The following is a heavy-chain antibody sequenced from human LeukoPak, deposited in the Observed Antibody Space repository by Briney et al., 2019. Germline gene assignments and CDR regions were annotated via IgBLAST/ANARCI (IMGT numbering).Heavy chain of an antibody. J-gene: IGHJ1*01. CDR3: ARGSPHYGDYDSAEYFQH. CDR2: ISYDESNK. V-gene: IGHV3-30*04. CDR1: GFTFSSYA. Sequence: PGSSLRLSCAASGFTFSSYAMHWVRQAPGKGLEWVAVISYDESNKYYADSVKGRFTISRDNSKNTLYLQMNSLRAEDTAVYYCARGSPHYGDYDSAEYFQHWGQGTLVTVSS. D-gene: IGHD4-17*01.